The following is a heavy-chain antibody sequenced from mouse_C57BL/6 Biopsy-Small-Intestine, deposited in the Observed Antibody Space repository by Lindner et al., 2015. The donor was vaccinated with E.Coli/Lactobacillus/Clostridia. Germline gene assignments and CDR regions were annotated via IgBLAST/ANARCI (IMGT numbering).Heavy chain of an antibody. V-gene: IGHV1-19*01. CDR3: ARRSTGQWLAVYFDY. D-gene: IGHD6-1*01. CDR1: GYTFTDYF. Sequence: SVKVSCKASGYTFTDYFVHWVRQAPGLGLEWMRSINPNTGGTNFAQKFQGRVSMTRDTSITTTYMELNWLASDDTATYYCARRSTGQWLAVYFDYWGQGTLVTVSS. J-gene: IGHJ2*01. CDR2: INPNTGGT.